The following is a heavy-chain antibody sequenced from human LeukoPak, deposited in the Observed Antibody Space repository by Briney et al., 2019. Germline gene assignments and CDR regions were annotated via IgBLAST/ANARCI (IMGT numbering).Heavy chain of an antibody. Sequence: GGSLRLSCAASGFTFDDYAMHWVRQAPGKGLEWASGISWPSGSIAYADSVKGRFAISRDNAKNSLYLQMNSLRAEDMALYYCAKDKVGYSSGRFDYWGQGTLVTVSS. CDR2: ISWPSGSI. CDR3: AKDKVGYSSGRFDY. V-gene: IGHV3-9*03. J-gene: IGHJ4*02. CDR1: GFTFDDYA. D-gene: IGHD6-19*01.